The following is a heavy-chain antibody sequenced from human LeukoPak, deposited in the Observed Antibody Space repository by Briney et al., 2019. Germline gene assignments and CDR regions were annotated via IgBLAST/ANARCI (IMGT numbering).Heavy chain of an antibody. CDR1: GFTFSDYY. CDR3: AKAGYSGYEYDY. CDR2: ISYDGSNK. J-gene: IGHJ4*02. Sequence: GGSLRLSCAASGFTFSDYYMSWIRQAPGKGLEWVAVISYDGSNKYYADSVKGRFTISRDNSKNTLYLQINSLRAEDTAVYYCAKAGYSGYEYDYWGQGTLVTVSS. D-gene: IGHD5-12*01. V-gene: IGHV3-30*18.